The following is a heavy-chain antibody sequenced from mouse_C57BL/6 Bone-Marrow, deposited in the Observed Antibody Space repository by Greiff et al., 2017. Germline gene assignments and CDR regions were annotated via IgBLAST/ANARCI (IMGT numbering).Heavy chain of an antibody. CDR1: GYTFTSYW. CDR2: IYPGSGST. V-gene: IGHV1-55*01. D-gene: IGHD1-1*01. CDR3: ARWGYYGSYYYAMDY. J-gene: IGHJ4*01. Sequence: QVQLQQSGAELVKPGASVKMSCKASGYTFTSYWITWVKQRPGQGLEWIGDIYPGSGSTNYNEKFKSKATLTVDTSSSTAYMQLSSLTSEDSAVYYCARWGYYGSYYYAMDYWGQGTSVTVSS.